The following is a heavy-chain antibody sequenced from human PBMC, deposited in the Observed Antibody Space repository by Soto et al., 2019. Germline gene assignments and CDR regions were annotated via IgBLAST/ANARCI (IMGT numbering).Heavy chain of an antibody. J-gene: IGHJ4*02. Sequence: PSETLSLTCTVSGGSISSYYWSWIRQPPGKGLEWIGYIYYSGSTNYNPSLKSRVTISVDTSKNQFSLKLSSVTAADTAVYYCARGRWHDILTGPQYYFDYWGQGTLVTVSS. CDR3: ARGRWHDILTGPQYYFDY. CDR2: IYYSGST. V-gene: IGHV4-59*12. CDR1: GGSISSYY. D-gene: IGHD3-9*01.